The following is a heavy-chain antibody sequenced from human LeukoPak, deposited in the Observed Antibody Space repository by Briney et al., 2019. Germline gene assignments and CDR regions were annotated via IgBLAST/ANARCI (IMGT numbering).Heavy chain of an antibody. D-gene: IGHD2-2*01. Sequence: SETLSLTCTVSGGSISSSSYYWGWIRQLPGKGLEWIGSIYYSGSTYYNPSLKSRVTISVDTSKNQFSLKLSSVTAADTAVYYCARQSIVVVPAAMGDQSQPFDYWGQGTLVTVSS. J-gene: IGHJ4*02. V-gene: IGHV4-39*01. CDR2: IYYSGST. CDR1: GGSISSSSYY. CDR3: ARQSIVVVPAAMGDQSQPFDY.